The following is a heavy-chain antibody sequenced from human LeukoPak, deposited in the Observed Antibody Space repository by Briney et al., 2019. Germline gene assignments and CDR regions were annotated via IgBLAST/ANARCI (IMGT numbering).Heavy chain of an antibody. V-gene: IGHV4-59*01. CDR2: IYYSGST. CDR1: GGSINNYY. CDR3: AARGDGYNNWYFDL. Sequence: SVTLSLTCTVSGGSINNYYWSWIRQPPGKGLEWIGFIYYSGSTNYNPSLKSRVTISLDTSKNQFSLNLSSVTAADTAVYYCAARGDGYNNWYFDLWGRGTLVTVSS. D-gene: IGHD5-24*01. J-gene: IGHJ2*01.